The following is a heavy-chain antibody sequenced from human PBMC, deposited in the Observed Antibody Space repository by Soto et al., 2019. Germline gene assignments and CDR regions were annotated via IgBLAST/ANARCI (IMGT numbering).Heavy chain of an antibody. J-gene: IGHJ6*02. CDR1: GFSLNTYW. CDR3: ARPGRPYSGYAYSYGMDG. V-gene: IGHV5-51*01. D-gene: IGHD5-12*01. Sequence: GESLKISCNASGFSLNTYWIGWVRQKPGKGLEWMGSIFPGDSDTRYSPSFQGQVIISADRSISTAYLQWRSLKASDTAIYHCARPGRPYSGYAYSYGMDGWGQCTTLTVSS. CDR2: IFPGDSDT.